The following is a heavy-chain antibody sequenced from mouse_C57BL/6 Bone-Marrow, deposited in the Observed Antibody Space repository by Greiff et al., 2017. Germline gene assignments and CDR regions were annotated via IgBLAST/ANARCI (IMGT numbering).Heavy chain of an antibody. CDR1: GFTFSSYG. D-gene: IGHD3-2*02. V-gene: IGHV5-6*01. CDR2: ISSGGSYT. CDR3: ARLDSSGPMDY. J-gene: IGHJ4*01. Sequence: EVKLMESGGDLVKPGGSLKLSCAASGFTFSSYGMSWVRQTPDKRLEWVATISSGGSYTYYPDSVKGRFTISRDNAKNTLYLQMSSLKSEDTAMYYCARLDSSGPMDYWGQGTSVTVSS.